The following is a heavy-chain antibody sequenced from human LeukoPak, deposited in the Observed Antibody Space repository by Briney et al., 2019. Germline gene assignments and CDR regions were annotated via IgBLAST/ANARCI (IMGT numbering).Heavy chain of an antibody. J-gene: IGHJ4*02. CDR3: ARGSGSSWYFYFDY. Sequence: GGSLRLSCAASGFTVSSNYMSWVRQAPGKGLEWVSVIYSGGSTYYADSVKGRFTISRDNAKNSVYLQMNSLRAEDTALYYCARGSGSSWYFYFDYWGQGTLVTVSS. D-gene: IGHD6-13*01. V-gene: IGHV3-53*01. CDR1: GFTVSSNY. CDR2: IYSGGST.